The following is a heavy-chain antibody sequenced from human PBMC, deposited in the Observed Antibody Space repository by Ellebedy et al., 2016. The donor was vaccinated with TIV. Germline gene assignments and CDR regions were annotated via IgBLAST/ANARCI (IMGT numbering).Heavy chain of an antibody. CDR2: IYYSGST. V-gene: IGHV4-59*01. J-gene: IGHJ5*02. CDR3: ARDAGSVVATGWFDP. D-gene: IGHD2-15*01. CDR1: GGSISSYY. Sequence: SETLSLTCTVSGGSISSYYWSWIRQPPGKGLEWIGYIYYSGSTNYNPSLKSRVTISVDTSKNQFSLKLSSVTAADTAVYYCARDAGSVVATGWFDPWGQGTLVTVSS.